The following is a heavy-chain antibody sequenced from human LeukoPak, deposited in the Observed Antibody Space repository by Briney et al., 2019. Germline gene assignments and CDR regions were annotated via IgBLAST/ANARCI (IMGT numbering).Heavy chain of an antibody. D-gene: IGHD5-12*01. CDR1: GGSISSNIYN. Sequence: PSETLSLTCTVSGGSISSNIYNWGWIRQPPGKGLEWIASIYYSGSTYYNPSLKSRVTISVDTPKNQFSLKLSSVTAADTTVYYCARLRGYSGYDSGYYYHYYMDVWGKGTTVTVSS. V-gene: IGHV4-39*01. CDR3: ARLRGYSGYDSGYYYHYYMDV. J-gene: IGHJ6*03. CDR2: IYYSGST.